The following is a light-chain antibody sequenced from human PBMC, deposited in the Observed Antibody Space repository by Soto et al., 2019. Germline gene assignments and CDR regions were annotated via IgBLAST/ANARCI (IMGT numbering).Light chain of an antibody. Sequence: AIQLTQSPSSLSASVGDRVTITCRASQGISSALAWYHQKPGKAPKLLIYDASTLESGVPSRFSGSGSGTDFTLTISSLQPEDFATYYCQQFNSYPSLTCGGGTKVEIK. CDR2: DAS. J-gene: IGKJ4*01. V-gene: IGKV1-13*02. CDR1: QGISSA. CDR3: QQFNSYPSLT.